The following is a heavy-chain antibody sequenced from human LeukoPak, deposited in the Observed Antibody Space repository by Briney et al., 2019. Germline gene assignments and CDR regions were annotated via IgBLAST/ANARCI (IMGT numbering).Heavy chain of an antibody. CDR2: IYPGDSDT. J-gene: IGHJ4*02. CDR3: ARRGYYDSSGYYNFDY. V-gene: IGHV5-51*01. CDR1: GYRFTIFW. D-gene: IGHD3-22*01. Sequence: GESQKISCQGSGYRFTIFWIAWVRQIPGKGLEEMGIIYPGDSDTRYSPSFQGQVTISADKSISTAYLQWSSLKASDTAMYYCARRGYYDSSGYYNFDYWGQGTLVTVSS.